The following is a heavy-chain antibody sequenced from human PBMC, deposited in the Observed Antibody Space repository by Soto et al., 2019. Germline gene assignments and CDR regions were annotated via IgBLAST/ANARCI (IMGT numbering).Heavy chain of an antibody. V-gene: IGHV4-4*01. J-gene: IGHJ4*02. CDR1: GGSLHSSTW. CDR3: AREFGYGVYGDY. CDR2: SYHSGRA. D-gene: IGHD5-12*01. Sequence: QVQLQESGPGLVKPSGTLSLTCAVSGGSLHSSTWWSWVRQPPGKGLEWIGESYHSGRANYNPSLKSRVTIPVDRSKNQFSRKRSSVTAADTAVYCCAREFGYGVYGDYWGEGALGTVAS.